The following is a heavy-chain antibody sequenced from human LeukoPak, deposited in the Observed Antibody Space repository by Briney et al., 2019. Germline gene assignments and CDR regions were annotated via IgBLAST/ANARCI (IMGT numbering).Heavy chain of an antibody. CDR3: ARAVLWFGGPNHFDY. D-gene: IGHD3-10*01. CDR1: GFTFSSYW. Sequence: PGGSLRLSCAASGFTFSSYWMSWVRQAPGRGLEWVANIKQDGSEKYYVDSVKGRFTISRDNAKNSLYLQMNSLRAEDTAVYYCARAVLWFGGPNHFDYWGQGTLVTVSS. CDR2: IKQDGSEK. J-gene: IGHJ4*02. V-gene: IGHV3-7*01.